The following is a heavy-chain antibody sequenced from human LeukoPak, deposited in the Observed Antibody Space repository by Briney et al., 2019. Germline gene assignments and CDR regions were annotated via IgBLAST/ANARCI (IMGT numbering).Heavy chain of an antibody. CDR3: ARARAYSSSWYDTNWFDP. V-gene: IGHV4-59*01. J-gene: IGHJ5*02. CDR1: GGSISSYY. CDR2: ICYSGST. D-gene: IGHD6-13*01. Sequence: PSETLSLTCTVSGGSISSYYWSRIRQPPGKGLEWIGYICYSGSTNYNPSLKSRVTISVDTSKNQFSLKLSSVTAADTAVYYCARARAYSSSWYDTNWFDPWGQGTLVTVSS.